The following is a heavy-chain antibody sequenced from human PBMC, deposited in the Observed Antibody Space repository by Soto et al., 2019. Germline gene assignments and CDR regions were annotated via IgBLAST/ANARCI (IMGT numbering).Heavy chain of an antibody. J-gene: IGHJ4*02. Sequence: ASVKVSCKASGYTFTSYSISWVRQAPGQGLEWMGWISAYNGNTNYAQKLQGRVTMTTDTSTSTAYMELRSLRSDDTAVYYCARVVRLPYCSGGSCPYYFDYWGQGTLVTVSS. CDR3: ARVVRLPYCSGGSCPYYFDY. V-gene: IGHV1-18*04. CDR1: GYTFTSYS. CDR2: ISAYNGNT. D-gene: IGHD2-15*01.